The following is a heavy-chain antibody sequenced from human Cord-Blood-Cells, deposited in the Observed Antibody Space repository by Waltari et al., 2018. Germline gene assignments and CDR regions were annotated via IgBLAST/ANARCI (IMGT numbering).Heavy chain of an antibody. V-gene: IGHV3-48*03. D-gene: IGHD6-13*01. CDR1: GFTFSSYE. Sequence: EVQLVESGGGLVQPGGSLRLSCAASGFTFSSYEMNWVRQAPGKGVEWVSYISISGSTIYYADSVKGRFTISRDNAKNSLYLQMNSLRAEDTAVYYCAREGRIAAAGTDYWGQGTLVTVSS. J-gene: IGHJ4*02. CDR2: ISISGSTI. CDR3: AREGRIAAAGTDY.